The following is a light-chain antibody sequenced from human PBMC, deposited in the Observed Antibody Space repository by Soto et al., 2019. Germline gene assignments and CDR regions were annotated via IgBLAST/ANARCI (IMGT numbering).Light chain of an antibody. CDR2: AAS. Sequence: DIILTQSPGTLSLSPGESATLSCRASQIVSGSFLTWYQQKPGQAPRLLIYAASSRATGIPDRFSGSGSWPDFTLTINRLEPEDCAVYYCQHYDNSPFGGGTKVEIK. CDR3: QHYDNSP. J-gene: IGKJ4*01. V-gene: IGKV3-20*01. CDR1: QIVSGSF.